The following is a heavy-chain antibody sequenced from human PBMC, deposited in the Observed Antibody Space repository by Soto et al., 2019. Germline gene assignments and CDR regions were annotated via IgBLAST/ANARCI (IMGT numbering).Heavy chain of an antibody. CDR3: ARGGSSSWWDYYYYGMDV. CDR2: IIPIFGTA. CDR1: GGTFSSYA. D-gene: IGHD6-13*01. Sequence: GASVKVSCKASGGTFSSYAISWVRQAPGQGLEWMGGIIPIFGTANYAQKFQGRVTITADKSTSTAYMELSSLRSEDTAVYYCARGGSSSWWDYYYYGMDVWGQGTTVTVSS. V-gene: IGHV1-69*06. J-gene: IGHJ6*02.